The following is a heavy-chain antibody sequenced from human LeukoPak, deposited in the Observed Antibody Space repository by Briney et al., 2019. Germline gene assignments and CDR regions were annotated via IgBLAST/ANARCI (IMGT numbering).Heavy chain of an antibody. CDR2: IIPIFGTA. D-gene: IGHD3-10*01. Sequence: RQAPGQGLEWMGGIIPIFGTANYAQKFQGRVTITTDESTSTAYMELSSLRSEDTAVYYCARSHAGSYSDYWGQGTLVTVSS. CDR3: ARSHAGSYSDY. J-gene: IGHJ4*02. V-gene: IGHV1-69*05.